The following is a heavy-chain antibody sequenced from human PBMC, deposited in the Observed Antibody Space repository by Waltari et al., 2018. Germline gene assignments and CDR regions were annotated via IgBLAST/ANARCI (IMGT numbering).Heavy chain of an antibody. V-gene: IGHV3-30*04. CDR3: ARDYCDRTNCHGMDV. CDR1: DFPFSSYP. D-gene: IGHD3-22*01. J-gene: IGHJ6*02. CDR2: ISYNERNT. Sequence: QVRLVESGGGVVQPGRSLTLSWAASDFPFSSYPMHWVRQAPGKGLEWVAVISYNERNTYYVDSVKGRFTISRDNSKKMLYLQMNSLRAEDTAVYYCARDYCDRTNCHGMDVWGQGTTVTVSS.